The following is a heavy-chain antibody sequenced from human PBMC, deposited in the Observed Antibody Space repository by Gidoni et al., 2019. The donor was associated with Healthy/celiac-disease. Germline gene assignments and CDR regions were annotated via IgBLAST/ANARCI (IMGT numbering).Heavy chain of an antibody. CDR1: GYTFTSYG. J-gene: IGHJ4*02. CDR3: ARTPFDTVGKLGSDY. V-gene: IGHV1-18*04. Sequence: QVQLVQSGAEVKKPGASVKVSCKASGYTFTSYGISWVRQAPGQGLEWMGWISAYNGNTNYAQKLQGRVTMTTDTSTSTANMELRILRSDDTSVYYCARTPFDTVGKLGSDYWVQGTLVTFSS. D-gene: IGHD7-27*01. CDR2: ISAYNGNT.